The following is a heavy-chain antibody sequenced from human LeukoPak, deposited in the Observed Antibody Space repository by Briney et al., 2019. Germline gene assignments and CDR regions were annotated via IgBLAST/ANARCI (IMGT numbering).Heavy chain of an antibody. Sequence: GGSLRLSCAASGFTFSSYAMHWVRQAPGKGLEWVAVISYDGSNKYYADSVKGRFTISRDNSKNTLYLQMNSLRAEDTAVYYCAKDVSPFYYDSSGTIDYWGQGTLVTVSS. CDR3: AKDVSPFYYDSSGTIDY. CDR2: ISYDGSNK. V-gene: IGHV3-30-3*01. CDR1: GFTFSSYA. D-gene: IGHD3-22*01. J-gene: IGHJ4*02.